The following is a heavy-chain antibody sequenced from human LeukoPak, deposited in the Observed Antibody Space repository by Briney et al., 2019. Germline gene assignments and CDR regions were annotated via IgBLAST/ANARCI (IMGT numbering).Heavy chain of an antibody. J-gene: IGHJ4*02. Sequence: GASVKVSCKASGYTLTSYGINWVRQATGQGLEWMGWMNPNSGNTGYAQKFQGRVTMTRNTSISTAYMELSSLRSEDTAVYYCARGSFSSGWYIDFDYWGQGTLVTVSS. CDR2: MNPNSGNT. V-gene: IGHV1-8*02. CDR3: ARGSFSSGWYIDFDY. D-gene: IGHD6-19*01. CDR1: GYTLTSYG.